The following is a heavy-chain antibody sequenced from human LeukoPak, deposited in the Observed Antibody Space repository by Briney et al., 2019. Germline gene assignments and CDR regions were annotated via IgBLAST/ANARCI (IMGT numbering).Heavy chain of an antibody. Sequence: GGSLRLSCAASGLTFSDYAMSWVRQAPGKGLEWVSAISASGGSTYYADSVKGRFTISRDNSKNTLYLQMNSLKASDTALYFCARGPDGAYYFDSWGQGTLVSVSS. V-gene: IGHV3-23*01. CDR2: ISASGGST. CDR3: ARGPDGAYYFDS. D-gene: IGHD1-14*01. CDR1: GLTFSDYA. J-gene: IGHJ4*02.